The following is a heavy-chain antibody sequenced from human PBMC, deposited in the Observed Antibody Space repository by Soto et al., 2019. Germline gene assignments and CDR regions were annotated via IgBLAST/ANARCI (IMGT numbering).Heavy chain of an antibody. J-gene: IGHJ4*02. CDR2: IGTAGDT. CDR1: GFTFSSYD. D-gene: IGHD4-17*01. V-gene: IGHV3-13*01. Sequence: PGGSLRLSCAASGFTFSSYDMHWVRQATGKGLEWVSAIGTAGDTYYPGSVKGRFTISRENAKNSLYLQMNSLRAEDTAVYYCARDRGYGGNSVGFDYWGQGTLVTVS. CDR3: ARDRGYGGNSVGFDY.